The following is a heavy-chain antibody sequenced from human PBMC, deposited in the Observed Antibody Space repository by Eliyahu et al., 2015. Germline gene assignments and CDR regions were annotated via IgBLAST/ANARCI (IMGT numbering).Heavy chain of an antibody. V-gene: IGHV4-39*01. CDR3: AHGRTAGYYKGDAFDV. CDR2: FHFNGDT. J-gene: IGHJ3*01. Sequence: LQESDPGLVKPSETLSLTCTASVRTTPFYWGWIRQAPGKGLEWIGGFHFNGDTFYNPSLKSRATINLDVSMRHFSLRLTSVTAADTAVYYCAHGRTAGYYKGDAFDVWGQGTMVIVSS. D-gene: IGHD3-9*01. CDR1: VRTTPFY.